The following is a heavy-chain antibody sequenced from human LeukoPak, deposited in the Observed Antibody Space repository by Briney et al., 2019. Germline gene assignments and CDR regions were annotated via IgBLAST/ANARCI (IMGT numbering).Heavy chain of an antibody. V-gene: IGHV4-39*01. J-gene: IGHJ6*03. CDR2: IYYSGST. CDR1: GGSISSSSYY. CDR3: SRLEYCSSFQPSYYYYYYMDV. D-gene: IGHD6-6*01. Sequence: SETLSLTCTVSGGSISSSSYYWGWIRQPPGKGLEWIGSIYYSGSTYYNPSLKSRVTISVDTSKNQFSLKLSSVTAADTAVYYCSRLEYCSSFQPSYYYYYYMDVWGKGTTVTVSS.